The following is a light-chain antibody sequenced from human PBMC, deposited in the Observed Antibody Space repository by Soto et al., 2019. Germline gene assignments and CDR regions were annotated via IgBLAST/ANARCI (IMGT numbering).Light chain of an antibody. CDR1: QTVSSK. Sequence: EIVLTQSPATLSSSPGERATLSCRASQTVSSKLAWYQHKPGQAPRLLIYDTSNRATGIPARFSGSGSGTDFTLTISSLEPEDFAVYYCHQRKSWPPTFGQGNKVDIK. CDR2: DTS. V-gene: IGKV3-11*01. CDR3: HQRKSWPPT. J-gene: IGKJ1*01.